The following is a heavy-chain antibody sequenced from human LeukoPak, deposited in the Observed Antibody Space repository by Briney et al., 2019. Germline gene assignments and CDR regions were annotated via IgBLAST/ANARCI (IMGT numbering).Heavy chain of an antibody. CDR1: GDSASSNSAA. J-gene: IGHJ4*02. CDR3: ARDSGYSRDFDY. V-gene: IGHV6-1*01. CDR2: TYYRSKWYN. Sequence: KTSQTLSLTCAISGDSASSNSAAWSWIRQSPSRGLEWLGRTYYRSKWYNDYAVSVKSRITINPDTFNNQFSLQLNSVTPEDTAVYYCARDSGYSRDFDYWGQGTLVTVSS. D-gene: IGHD5-18*01.